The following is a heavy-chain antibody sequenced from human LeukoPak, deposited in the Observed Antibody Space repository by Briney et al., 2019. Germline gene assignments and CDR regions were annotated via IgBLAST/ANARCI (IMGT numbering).Heavy chain of an antibody. CDR3: ARVYGSTWYPDAFDI. J-gene: IGHJ3*02. V-gene: IGHV3-7*03. Sequence: GGSVRLSCAASGFIFSRNWMSWVRQAPGKGLEWVANIKQDGSEKFYVDSVKDRFTISRDNAKNSLYLQMNSLRAEDTAIYYCARVYGSTWYPDAFDIWGQGTVVTVSS. CDR2: IKQDGSEK. CDR1: GFIFSRNW. D-gene: IGHD2-2*01.